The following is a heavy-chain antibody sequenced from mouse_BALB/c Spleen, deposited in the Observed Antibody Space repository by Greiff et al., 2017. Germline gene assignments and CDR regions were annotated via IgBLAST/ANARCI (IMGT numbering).Heavy chain of an antibody. CDR3: ARSGSYYFDY. CDR1: GYSFTGYF. Sequence: EVQGVESGPELVKPGASVKISCKASGYSFTGYFMNWVMQSHGKSLEWIGRINPYNGDTFYNQKFKGKATLTVDKSSSTAHMELRSLASEDSAVYYCARSGSYYFDYWGQGTTLTVSS. V-gene: IGHV1-20*02. CDR2: INPYNGDT. D-gene: IGHD1-1*01. J-gene: IGHJ2*01.